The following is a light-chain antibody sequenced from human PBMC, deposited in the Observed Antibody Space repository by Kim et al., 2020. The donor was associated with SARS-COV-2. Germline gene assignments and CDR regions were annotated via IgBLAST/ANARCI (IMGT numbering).Light chain of an antibody. CDR1: KLGDKY. CDR2: EDS. Sequence: SVSHGQPASITCSGDKLGDKYVCWYQQKPGQSPVPVIYEDSRRPSGIPERFLGSNSGNTATLTISGTQAMDEADYYCQAWDSSTGVFGGGTQLTVL. CDR3: QAWDSSTGV. J-gene: IGLJ3*02. V-gene: IGLV3-1*01.